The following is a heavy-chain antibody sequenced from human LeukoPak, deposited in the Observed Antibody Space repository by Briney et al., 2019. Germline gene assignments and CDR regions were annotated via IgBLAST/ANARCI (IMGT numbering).Heavy chain of an antibody. CDR3: ARTGIAVAGLRFRQAPDAFDI. D-gene: IGHD6-19*01. CDR2: IYYSGST. Sequence: PSEXLSLTCTVSGGSISSSSYYWGWLRQPPGKGLEWVGSIYYSGSTYYNPSLKRRVNISVNTYKKEFSLKLSSVTAADTAVYYCARTGIAVAGLRFRQAPDAFDIWGQGTMVTVSS. CDR1: GGSISSSSYY. V-gene: IGHV4-39*07. J-gene: IGHJ3*02.